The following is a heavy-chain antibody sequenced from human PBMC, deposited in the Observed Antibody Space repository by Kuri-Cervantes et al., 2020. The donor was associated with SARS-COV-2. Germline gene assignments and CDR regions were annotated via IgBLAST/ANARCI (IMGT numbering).Heavy chain of an antibody. J-gene: IGHJ4*02. Sequence: SETLSLTSTVSGGSINIANYYWSWVRQPPGMGLEWIGHIYYSGNTYYNPSLKSRVSMSVDTSKNQFSLKLNAVTAADTAVYYCASLYPYSGTAGGLIDYWGQGTLVTVSS. CDR2: IYYSGNT. CDR1: GGSINIANYY. D-gene: IGHD1-26*01. V-gene: IGHV4-30-4*08. CDR3: ASLYPYSGTAGGLIDY.